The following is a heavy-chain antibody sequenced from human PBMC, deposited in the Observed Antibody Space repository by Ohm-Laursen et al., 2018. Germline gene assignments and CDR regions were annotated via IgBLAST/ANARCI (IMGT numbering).Heavy chain of an antibody. D-gene: IGHD3-10*01. Sequence: SLRLSCSASGFTFSSYAMSWVRQAPGKGLEWVSYISSSGSTIYYADSVKGRFTISRDNAKNSLYLQMNSLRAEDTAVYYCARDLYYGSGSYHTSLDYWGQGTLVTVSS. CDR1: GFTFSSYA. J-gene: IGHJ4*02. CDR2: ISSSGSTI. CDR3: ARDLYYGSGSYHTSLDY. V-gene: IGHV3-11*01.